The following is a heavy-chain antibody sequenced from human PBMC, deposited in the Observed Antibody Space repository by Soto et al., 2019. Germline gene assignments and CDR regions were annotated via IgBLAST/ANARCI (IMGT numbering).Heavy chain of an antibody. CDR2: ISGSGGST. D-gene: IGHD6-13*01. V-gene: IGHV3-23*01. CDR3: AKDLPAAAGTSDV. CDR1: GFTFSSYS. Sequence: GGSLRLSCAASGFTFSSYSMNWVRQATGKGLEWVSAISGSGGSTYYADSVKGRFTISRDNSKNTLYLQMNSLRAEDTAVYYCAKDLPAAAGTSDVWGQGTTVTVSS. J-gene: IGHJ6*02.